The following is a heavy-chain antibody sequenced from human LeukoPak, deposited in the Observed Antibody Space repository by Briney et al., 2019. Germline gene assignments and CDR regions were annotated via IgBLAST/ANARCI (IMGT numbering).Heavy chain of an antibody. Sequence: ASVKVSCKASGYTFTSYGISWVRQAPGQGLEWMGWISAYNGNTNYAQKLQGRVTMTTDTSTSTAYMELRSLRSDDTAVYYCARDLDTTELLTMIVVGNFDYWGQGTLVIVSS. CDR1: GYTFTSYG. CDR2: ISAYNGNT. V-gene: IGHV1-18*01. D-gene: IGHD3-22*01. CDR3: ARDLDTTELLTMIVVGNFDY. J-gene: IGHJ4*02.